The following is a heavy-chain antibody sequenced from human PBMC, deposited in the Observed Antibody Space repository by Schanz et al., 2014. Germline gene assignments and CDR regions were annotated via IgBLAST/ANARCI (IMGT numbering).Heavy chain of an antibody. CDR1: GDSISSAY. D-gene: IGHD2-2*01. CDR2: ISYSGST. V-gene: IGHV4-31*03. Sequence: QVQLQESGPGLVEPSQTLSLTCTVSGDSISSAYWSWIRQHPGKGLEWIGYISYSGSTSFNPSLKSRLTMSVDTSKNQFSLRLSSVTAADTAIYYCSRGECSSTSCHEVAPPDDWGQGTLVTVSS. J-gene: IGHJ4*02. CDR3: SRGECSSTSCHEVAPPDD.